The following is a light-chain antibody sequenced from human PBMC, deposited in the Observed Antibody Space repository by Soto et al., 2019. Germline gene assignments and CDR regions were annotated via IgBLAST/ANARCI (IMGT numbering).Light chain of an antibody. CDR1: QSVNSW. J-gene: IGKJ1*01. CDR2: DAX. V-gene: IGKV1-5*01. Sequence: DIHMTQSPSTLSSSVGDRVTITXRASQSVNSWLSWFPQKAGKXTKILXXDAXTLRTGVPSRFGGGGSGTEFTLTISGLQPDDFATYYCRQYNRYATCTFGPGTKVDI. CDR3: RQYNRYATCT.